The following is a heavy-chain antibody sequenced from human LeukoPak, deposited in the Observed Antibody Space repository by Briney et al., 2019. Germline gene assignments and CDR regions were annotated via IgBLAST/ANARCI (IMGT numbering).Heavy chain of an antibody. CDR3: VKGGSSGWYYFDY. CDR1: GFTFSSYS. CDR2: ISSNGGST. V-gene: IGHV3-64D*06. D-gene: IGHD6-19*01. Sequence: PGGSLRLSCAASGFTFSSYSMNWVRQAPGKGLEYVSGISSNGGSTYYADSVEGRFTVSRDSSKNTLYLQMSSLRAEDTAVYYCVKGGSSGWYYFDYWGQGTLATVSS. J-gene: IGHJ4*02.